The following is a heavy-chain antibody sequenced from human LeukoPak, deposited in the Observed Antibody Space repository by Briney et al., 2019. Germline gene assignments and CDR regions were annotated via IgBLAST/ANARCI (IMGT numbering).Heavy chain of an antibody. CDR3: ARGGYYYFYGMDV. V-gene: IGHV4-31*03. D-gene: IGHD5-12*01. J-gene: IGHJ6*02. CDR2: IYYSGST. CDR1: GGSISSGGYY. Sequence: SETLSLTCTVSGGSISSGGYYWSWIRQHPGKGLEWIGYIYYSGSTYYNPSLKSRVTISVDTSKNQFSLKLSSVTAADTAVYYCARGGYYYFYGMDVWGQGTTVAVSS.